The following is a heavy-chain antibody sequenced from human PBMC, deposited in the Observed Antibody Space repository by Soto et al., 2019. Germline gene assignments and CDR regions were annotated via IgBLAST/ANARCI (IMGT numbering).Heavy chain of an antibody. D-gene: IGHD3-16*01. J-gene: IGHJ2*01. V-gene: IGHV3-30*03. CDR1: GVTFKDYG. Sequence: GGSLRLSCGAPGVTFKDYGMHWVRQAPGKGLEWVAVISYDGKQTYYADSVKGRFTISKDKSKRTLFLQMNSLRVDDTAVYYCARDGWGSNWYFDLWGRGTLFTVSS. CDR3: ARDGWGSNWYFDL. CDR2: ISYDGKQT.